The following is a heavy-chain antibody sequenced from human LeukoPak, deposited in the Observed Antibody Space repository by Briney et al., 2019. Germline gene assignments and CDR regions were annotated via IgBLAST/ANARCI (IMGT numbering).Heavy chain of an antibody. J-gene: IGHJ3*02. Sequence: ASVKVSCKASGYTFTGYYMHWVRQAPGQGLEWMGWINPNSGGTNYAQKFQGRVTMTRDTSTSTVYMELSSLRSEDTAVYYCARRYYDSSGYYYDAFDIWGQGTMVTVSS. V-gene: IGHV1-2*02. CDR3: ARRYYDSSGYYYDAFDI. CDR1: GYTFTGYY. D-gene: IGHD3-22*01. CDR2: INPNSGGT.